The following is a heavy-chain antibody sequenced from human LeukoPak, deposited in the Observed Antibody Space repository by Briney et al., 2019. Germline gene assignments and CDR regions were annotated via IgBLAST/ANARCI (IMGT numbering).Heavy chain of an antibody. J-gene: IGHJ4*02. D-gene: IGHD3-3*01. CDR1: GFTFRSYW. Sequence: SGGSLRLSCAASGFTFRSYWMSWVRQAPGKGLEWVADIKQDESEKYYVESVKGRFTISRDNAKNSLYLQMNSLRAEDTAVYYCARNGDFWSGYHDYWGQGTLVTVYS. V-gene: IGHV3-7*01. CDR3: ARNGDFWSGYHDY. CDR2: IKQDESEK.